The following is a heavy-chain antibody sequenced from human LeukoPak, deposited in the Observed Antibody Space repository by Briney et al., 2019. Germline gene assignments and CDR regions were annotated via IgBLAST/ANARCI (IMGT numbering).Heavy chain of an antibody. J-gene: IGHJ3*02. CDR1: GGSISSGDYY. V-gene: IGHV4-30-4*01. Sequence: SETLSLTCTVSGGSISSGDYYWSWIRQPPGKGLEWIGYIYYSGSTYYNPSLKSRVTISVDTSKNQFSLKLSSVTAADTAVYYCARDSGYGAFDIWGQGAMVTVSS. D-gene: IGHD5-12*01. CDR2: IYYSGST. CDR3: ARDSGYGAFDI.